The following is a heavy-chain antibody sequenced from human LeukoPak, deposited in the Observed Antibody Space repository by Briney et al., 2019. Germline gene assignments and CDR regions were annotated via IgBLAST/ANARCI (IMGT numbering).Heavy chain of an antibody. D-gene: IGHD6-19*01. Sequence: GGSLRLSCAASGFTFSSYSMNWVRQAPGKGLEGVSAISSSSSYIYYADSVKGRFTISRDNAKNSLYLQMNSLRAEDTAVYYCARDLGSSGFTGGDYWGQGTLVTVSS. CDR1: GFTFSSYS. J-gene: IGHJ4*02. CDR2: ISSSSSYI. CDR3: ARDLGSSGFTGGDY. V-gene: IGHV3-21*01.